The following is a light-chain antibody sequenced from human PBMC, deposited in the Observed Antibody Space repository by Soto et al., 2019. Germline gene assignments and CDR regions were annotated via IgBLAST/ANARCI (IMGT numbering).Light chain of an antibody. Sequence: DIQMTQSPSYLSASVGARLAITCRASQSISSYLNWYQQKPGKAPKXXMYAASSLQSGVPSRFSGSGSGTDFTLTISSLQNEDFATYYCQQSYSTTETFGQGTKVDIK. CDR1: QSISSY. CDR2: AAS. CDR3: QQSYSTTET. J-gene: IGKJ1*01. V-gene: IGKV1-39*01.